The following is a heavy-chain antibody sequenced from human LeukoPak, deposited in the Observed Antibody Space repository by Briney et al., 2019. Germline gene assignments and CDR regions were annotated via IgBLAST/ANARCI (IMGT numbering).Heavy chain of an antibody. CDR1: GGSFSGYY. J-gene: IGHJ3*02. CDR2: INHSGST. CDR3: ARYPNSSSWYERDAFDI. V-gene: IGHV4-34*01. D-gene: IGHD6-13*01. Sequence: SETLSLTCVVYGGSFSGYYWSWIRQPPGKGLEWIGEINHSGSTNYNPSLKSRVTISVDTSKNQFSLKLSSVTAADTAVYYCARYPNSSSWYERDAFDIWGQGTMVTVSS.